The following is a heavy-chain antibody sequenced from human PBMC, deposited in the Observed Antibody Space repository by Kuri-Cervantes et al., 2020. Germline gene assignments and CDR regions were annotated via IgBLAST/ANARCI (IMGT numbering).Heavy chain of an antibody. D-gene: IGHD2-15*01. J-gene: IGHJ5*02. CDR3: ARSTNFDCSGGRCVRGWFDP. V-gene: IGHV1-3*02. CDR2: SNAGNGNT. Sequence: ASVKVSCKASGYTFTSYAMHWVRQAPGQRLEWMGWSNAGNGNTKYSQEFQGRVTITRDTSASTAYMELSSLRSEDMAVYYCARSTNFDCSGGRCVRGWFDPWGQGTLVTSPQ. CDR1: GYTFTSYA.